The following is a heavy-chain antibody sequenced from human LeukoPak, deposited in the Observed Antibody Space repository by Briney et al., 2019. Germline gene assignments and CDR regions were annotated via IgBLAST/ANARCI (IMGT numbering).Heavy chain of an antibody. V-gene: IGHV4-34*01. J-gene: IGHJ6*02. Sequence: SETLSLTCAVYGGSFSGYYWSWIRQPPGKGLEWIGEINHSGSTNYNPSLTSRVTISVDTSKNQFSLKLSSVTAADTAVYYCARLHPPTLRFLEWLPQNYYYYGMDVWGQGTTVTVSS. CDR1: GGSFSGYY. CDR3: ARLHPPTLRFLEWLPQNYYYYGMDV. D-gene: IGHD3-3*01. CDR2: INHSGST.